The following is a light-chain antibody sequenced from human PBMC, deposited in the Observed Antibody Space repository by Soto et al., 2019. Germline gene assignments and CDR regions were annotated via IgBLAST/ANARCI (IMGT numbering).Light chain of an antibody. CDR2: SNN. CDR3: AAWDDSLNGVV. CDR1: SSNIGSNT. J-gene: IGLJ2*01. V-gene: IGLV1-44*01. Sequence: QSVLTQPPSASGTPGQRVTTSCPGSSSNIGSNTVNWYQQLPGTAPKLLIYSNNQRPSGVPDRFSGSKSGTSASLAISGLQSEDEADYYCAAWDDSLNGVVFGGGTKVTVL.